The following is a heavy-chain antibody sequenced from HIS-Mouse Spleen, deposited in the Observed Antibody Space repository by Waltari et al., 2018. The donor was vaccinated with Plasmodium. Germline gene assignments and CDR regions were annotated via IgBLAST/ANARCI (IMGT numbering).Heavy chain of an antibody. CDR2: LYYRGST. D-gene: IGHD6-6*01. V-gene: IGHV4-59*01. CDR3: ARNGGIAARNWFDP. J-gene: IGHJ5*02. CDR1: GGSIRSYY. Sequence: QVQLQESGPGLVKPSETLSLTCTVSGGSIRSYYWSWLRQPPGKGLVWIGYLYYRGSTNSHPSLKRCVSMSVDTSKNQFSLKLSSVTAADTAVYYCARNGGIAARNWFDPWGQGTLVTVSS.